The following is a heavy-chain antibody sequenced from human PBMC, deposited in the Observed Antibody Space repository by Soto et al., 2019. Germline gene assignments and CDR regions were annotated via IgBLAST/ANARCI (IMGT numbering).Heavy chain of an antibody. Sequence: EVQLVESGGGLVKPGGSLRLSCAASGFTISGAWMNWVRQAPGKGLGWVGRIKKKAQGETTDYAAPVKGRFTISRDDSENTLSLQMTSLKIEDTAVYFCTTGSVEGYWGQGTLVTVSS. D-gene: IGHD1-26*01. J-gene: IGHJ4*02. CDR2: IKKKAQGETT. CDR3: TTGSVEGY. CDR1: GFTISGAW. V-gene: IGHV3-15*07.